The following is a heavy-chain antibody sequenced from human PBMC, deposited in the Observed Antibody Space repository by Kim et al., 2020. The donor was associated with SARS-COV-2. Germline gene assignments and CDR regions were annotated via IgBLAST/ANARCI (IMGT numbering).Heavy chain of an antibody. CDR2: IRSKAYGGTT. J-gene: IGHJ4*02. CDR1: GFTFGDYA. V-gene: IGHV3-49*04. CDR3: TRVGDDYFDY. Sequence: GGSLRLSCTASGFTFGDYAMSWVRQAPGKGLEWVGFIRSKAYGGTTEYAASVKGRFTISRDDSKSIAYLQMNSLKTEDTAVYYCTRVGDDYFDYWGQGTLVTVSS. D-gene: IGHD1-26*01.